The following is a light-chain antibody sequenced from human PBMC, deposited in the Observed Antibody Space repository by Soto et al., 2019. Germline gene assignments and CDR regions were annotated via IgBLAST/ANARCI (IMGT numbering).Light chain of an antibody. V-gene: IGLV2-14*01. CDR2: EVS. Sequence: QSVLTQPASVSGSPGQSITISCTGTSSDVGYYDFVSWYQQHPGKAPKLMIYEVSNRPSGVSNRFSGSKSANTASLTISGLQTEDEADYYCSSYTTSSTLEFGGGTKLTVL. CDR1: SSDVGYYDF. CDR3: SSYTTSSTLE. J-gene: IGLJ2*01.